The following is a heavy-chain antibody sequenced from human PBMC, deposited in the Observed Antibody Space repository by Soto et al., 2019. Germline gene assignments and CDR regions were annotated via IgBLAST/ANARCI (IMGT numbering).Heavy chain of an antibody. CDR1: GFTFSSYS. CDR2: ISSSSSTI. J-gene: IGHJ2*01. Sequence: EVQLVESGGGLVQPGGSLRLSCAASGFTFSSYSLNWVRQAPGKGLEWVSYISSSSSTIYNADSLKDRFTISRNNAANSLYLQMNSLRDEDEDVYYCASQATVYFDLWGRGTLVTVSS. CDR3: ASQATVYFDL. D-gene: IGHD4-17*01. V-gene: IGHV3-48*02.